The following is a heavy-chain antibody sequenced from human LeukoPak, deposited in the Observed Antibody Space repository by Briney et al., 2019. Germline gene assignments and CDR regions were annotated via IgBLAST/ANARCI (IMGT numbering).Heavy chain of an antibody. Sequence: SETLSLTCIVSGGSISSYTFYWGWIRQAPGKGPEWIGSIYYRGNTYYNPSLKTRVTVSVDTSKNQFSLKLSSVTAADTALYYCARSSVQFTFDFWGQGTLVTVSS. D-gene: IGHD4-11*01. CDR2: IYYRGNT. CDR1: GGSISSYTFY. J-gene: IGHJ4*02. V-gene: IGHV4-39*01. CDR3: ARSSVQFTFDF.